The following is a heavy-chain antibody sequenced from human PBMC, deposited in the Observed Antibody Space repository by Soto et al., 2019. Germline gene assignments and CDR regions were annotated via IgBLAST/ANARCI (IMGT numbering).Heavy chain of an antibody. V-gene: IGHV4-39*02. CDR1: GGSISSSSYY. D-gene: IGHD6-13*01. Sequence: QLQLQESGPGLMRPSETLSLTCTVSGGSISSSSYYWGWIRQPPGKGLEWIGSIYYTGSTYYNPSLKSRVTISLDSSKNHFSLRLRSVTAADTAVYYCVTSIAATTFDYWGQGTLATVSS. J-gene: IGHJ4*02. CDR2: IYYTGST. CDR3: VTSIAATTFDY.